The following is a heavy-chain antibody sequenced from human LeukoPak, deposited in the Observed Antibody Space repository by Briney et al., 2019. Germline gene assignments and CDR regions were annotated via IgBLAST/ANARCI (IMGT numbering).Heavy chain of an antibody. CDR3: AKDRSGNYSSWYFDL. Sequence: GGSLRLSCAASGFTFEDYAMHWVRQAPGKGLEWVSGISWNSGSIGYADSVKGRFTIYRDNAKNSLYLQMNSLRAEDMAFYYCAKDRSGNYSSWYFDLWGRGTLVTVSS. V-gene: IGHV3-9*03. J-gene: IGHJ2*01. D-gene: IGHD1-26*01. CDR1: GFTFEDYA. CDR2: ISWNSGSI.